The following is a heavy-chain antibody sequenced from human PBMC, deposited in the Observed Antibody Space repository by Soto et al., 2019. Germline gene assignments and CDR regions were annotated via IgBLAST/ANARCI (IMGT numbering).Heavy chain of an antibody. D-gene: IGHD6-13*01. CDR2: ISGTGGNT. J-gene: IGHJ4*02. CDR1: GFTFSSFA. CDR3: AKGLINGRWYAAD. V-gene: IGHV3-23*01. Sequence: PGGSLRLSCAASGFTFSSFAMSWVRQAPGKGLEWVSVISGTGGNTYYADSVRGRFAISRDNSKNTLYLQMNNLRAEDTAVYYCAKGLINGRWYAADWGQGTLVTVSS.